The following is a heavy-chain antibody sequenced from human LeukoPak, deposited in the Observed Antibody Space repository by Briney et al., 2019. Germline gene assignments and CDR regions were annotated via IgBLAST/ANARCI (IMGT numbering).Heavy chain of an antibody. V-gene: IGHV3-15*01. CDR1: GFTVSSNY. CDR3: TTSLYRSGWYGFDY. J-gene: IGHJ4*02. D-gene: IGHD6-19*01. Sequence: GGSLRLSCAASGFTVSSNYMSWVRQAPGKGLEWVGRIKSKTDGGTTDYAAPVKGRFTISRDDSKNTLYLQMNSLKTEDTAVYYCTTSLYRSGWYGFDYWGQGTLVTVSS. CDR2: IKSKTDGGTT.